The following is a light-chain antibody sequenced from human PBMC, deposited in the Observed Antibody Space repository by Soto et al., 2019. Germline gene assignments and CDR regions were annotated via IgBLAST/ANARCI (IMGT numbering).Light chain of an antibody. Sequence: EIVLTQSPGTVSLSPGERATLSCRASQSVSRSYLAWYQHKPGQAPRLLIYGASSRATGIPDRFSGSGSGTDFTLTIGRLEPEDFAVYYCKQYGSSPGTFGQGTKVDIK. CDR3: KQYGSSPGT. CDR2: GAS. V-gene: IGKV3-20*01. CDR1: QSVSRSY. J-gene: IGKJ1*01.